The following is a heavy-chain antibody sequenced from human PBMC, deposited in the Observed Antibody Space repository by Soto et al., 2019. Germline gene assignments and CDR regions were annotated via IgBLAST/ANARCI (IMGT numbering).Heavy chain of an antibody. D-gene: IGHD1-26*01. V-gene: IGHV3-23*01. CDR3: AKGVELDV. CDR1: GFSFSSFA. CDR2: IGDSGAST. J-gene: IGHJ6*04. Sequence: EVLLLESGGGLVQPGGSLRLSCEASGFSFSSFAMNWVRQAPGKGLEWVSAIGDSGASTYYADSVKGRFTISRDNSRNTLYLHLNSLTAVDTAVYYCAKGVELDVWGNGTTVTVSS.